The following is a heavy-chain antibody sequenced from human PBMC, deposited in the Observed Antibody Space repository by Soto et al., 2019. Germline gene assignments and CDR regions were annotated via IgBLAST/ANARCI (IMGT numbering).Heavy chain of an antibody. CDR2: IWYDGSNK. CDR3: ARSLYDFWSGPTLGAFDI. J-gene: IGHJ3*02. D-gene: IGHD3-3*01. CDR1: GFTFSSYG. Sequence: QVQLVESGGGVVQPGRSLRLSCAASGFTFSSYGMHWVRQAPGKGLEWVAVIWYDGSNKYYADSVKGRFTISRDNSKNTLYLQMNSLRAEDTAVYYCARSLYDFWSGPTLGAFDIWGQGTMVTVSS. V-gene: IGHV3-33*01.